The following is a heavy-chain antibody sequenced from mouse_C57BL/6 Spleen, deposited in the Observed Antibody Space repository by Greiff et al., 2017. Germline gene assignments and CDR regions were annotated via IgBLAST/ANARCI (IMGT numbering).Heavy chain of an antibody. CDR1: GYTFTSYW. CDR3: ARKGSSGWYFDV. V-gene: IGHV1-69*01. Sequence: QVHVKQPGAELVMPGASVKLSCKASGYTFTSYWMHWVKQRPGQGLEWIGEIDPSDSYTNYNQKFKGKSTLTVDKSSSTAYMQLSSLTSEDSAVYYCARKGSSGWYFDVWGTGTTVTVSS. D-gene: IGHD1-1*01. J-gene: IGHJ1*03. CDR2: IDPSDSYT.